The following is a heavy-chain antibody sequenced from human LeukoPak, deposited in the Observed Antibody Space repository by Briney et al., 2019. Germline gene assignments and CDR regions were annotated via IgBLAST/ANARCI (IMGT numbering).Heavy chain of an antibody. CDR2: IYPGDSDT. Sequence: GESLKISCRGSGYNFTTYWIGGVRQLPGKGREWMGIIYPGDSDTRYSPSFQGQVTMSADKSINTAYLQWSSLKASDTAMYYCARRQGCSSTSCPPDSWGQGTLVTVSS. CDR1: GYNFTTYW. V-gene: IGHV5-51*01. J-gene: IGHJ4*02. CDR3: ARRQGCSSTSCPPDS. D-gene: IGHD2-2*01.